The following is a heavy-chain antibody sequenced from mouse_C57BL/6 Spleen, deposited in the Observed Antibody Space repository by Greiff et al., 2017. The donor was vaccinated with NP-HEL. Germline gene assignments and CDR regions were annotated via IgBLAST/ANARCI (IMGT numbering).Heavy chain of an antibody. D-gene: IGHD2-3*01. V-gene: IGHV1-42*01. J-gene: IGHJ4*01. CDR1: GYSFTGYY. CDR2: INPSTGGT. Sequence: VQLQQSGPELVKPGASVKISCKASGYSFTGYYMNWVKQSPEKSLEWIGEINPSTGGTTYNQKFKAKATLTVDKSSSTAYMQLKSLTSEDSAVYYCARHDGYAMDYWGQGTSVTVSS. CDR3: ARHDGYAMDY.